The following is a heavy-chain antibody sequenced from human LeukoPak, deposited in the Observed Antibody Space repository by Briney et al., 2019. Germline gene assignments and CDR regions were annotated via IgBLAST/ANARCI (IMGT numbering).Heavy chain of an antibody. CDR2: ISGSGGST. D-gene: IGHD3-10*01. Sequence: GGSLRLSCAASGFTFSSYAMSWVRQAPGKGLEWVSAISGSGGSTYYADSVKGRFTISRDNSKNTLYLQMNSLRAVDTAVYYCAKGTGSGSYAFDYWGQGTLVTVSS. J-gene: IGHJ4*02. CDR3: AKGTGSGSYAFDY. CDR1: GFTFSSYA. V-gene: IGHV3-23*01.